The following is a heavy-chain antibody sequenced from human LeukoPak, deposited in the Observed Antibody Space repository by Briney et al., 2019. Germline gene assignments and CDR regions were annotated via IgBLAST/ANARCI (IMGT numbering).Heavy chain of an antibody. CDR1: GGSFSNYY. CDR2: INDSGRT. D-gene: IGHD1-7*01. Sequence: NASETLSLTCAVYGGSFSNYYWSWIRQPPGKGLEWIGEINDSGRTNYNPSLMSRVTVSVDTSKNQFSLRLTSVTATDTAVYYCARRWNYGRNYYIDVWCNGAMVSVSS. CDR3: ARRWNYGRNYYIDV. V-gene: IGHV4-34*01. J-gene: IGHJ6*03.